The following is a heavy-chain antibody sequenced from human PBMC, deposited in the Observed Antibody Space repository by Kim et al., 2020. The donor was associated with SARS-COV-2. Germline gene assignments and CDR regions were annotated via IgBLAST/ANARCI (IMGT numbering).Heavy chain of an antibody. CDR2: KK. V-gene: IGHV3-30*01. D-gene: IGHD1-7*01. J-gene: IGHJ4*02. Sequence: KKYYADSVKGRFTISRDNSKNTLYLQMNSLRAEDTAVYYCATETTTPFDYWGQGTLVTVSS. CDR3: ATETTTPFDY.